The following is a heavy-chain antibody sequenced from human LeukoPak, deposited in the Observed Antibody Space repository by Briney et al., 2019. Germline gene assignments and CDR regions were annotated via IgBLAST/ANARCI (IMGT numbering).Heavy chain of an antibody. V-gene: IGHV3-21*04. D-gene: IGHD2/OR15-2a*01. CDR2: ISSSSAYI. J-gene: IGHJ4*02. CDR1: GFSFTNYN. Sequence: PGGSLRLSCAASGFSFTNYNMNWVRQAPGKGLEWVSTISSSSAYIHYADTVKGRFTISRDNAKNSLYLLMNSLRAEDTAVYYCARDFEVAGSFLYWGQGTLVTVSS. CDR3: ARDFEVAGSFLY.